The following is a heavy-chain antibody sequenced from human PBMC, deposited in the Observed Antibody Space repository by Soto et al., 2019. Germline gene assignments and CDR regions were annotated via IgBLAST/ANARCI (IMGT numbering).Heavy chain of an antibody. D-gene: IGHD2-21*01. J-gene: IGHJ6*02. V-gene: IGHV4-31*03. CDR3: AAGGGDGYYYYGMDV. CDR1: GGSISSGGYY. CDR2: IYYSGST. Sequence: SETLSLTCTVSGGSISSGGYYWSWIRQHPGKGLEWIGYIYYSGSTYYNPSLKSRVTISVDTSKNQFSLKLSSVTAADTAVYYCAAGGGDGYYYYGMDVWGQGTTVTVSS.